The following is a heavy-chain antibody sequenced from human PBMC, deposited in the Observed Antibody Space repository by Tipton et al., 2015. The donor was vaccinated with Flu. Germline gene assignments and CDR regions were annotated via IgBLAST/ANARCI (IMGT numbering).Heavy chain of an antibody. CDR3: ARDAPSYYYDSSGYQPTFDY. J-gene: IGHJ4*02. CDR1: GYTFTSYG. V-gene: IGHV1-18*01. Sequence: QLVQSGAKVKKPGASVKVSCKASGYTFTSYGISWVRQAPGQGLEWMGWISAYNGNTNYAQKLQGRVTMTTDTSTSTAYMELRSLRSDDTAVYYCARDAPSYYYDSSGYQPTFDYWGQGTLVTISS. CDR2: ISAYNGNT. D-gene: IGHD3-22*01.